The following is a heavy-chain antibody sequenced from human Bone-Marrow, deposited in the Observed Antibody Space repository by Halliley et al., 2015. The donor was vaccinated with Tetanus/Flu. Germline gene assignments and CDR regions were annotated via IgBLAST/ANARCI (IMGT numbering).Heavy chain of an antibody. J-gene: IGHJ3*01. Sequence: FPSLGIANYAQKFQGRVTITAAKSTSTAYMDLTSLRSADAAVYYCARGFDTTGFYNDAFDVWGHGTNVTVSS. V-gene: IGHV1-69*04. D-gene: IGHD3-9*01. CDR2: FPSLGIA. CDR3: ARGFDTTGFYNDAFDV.